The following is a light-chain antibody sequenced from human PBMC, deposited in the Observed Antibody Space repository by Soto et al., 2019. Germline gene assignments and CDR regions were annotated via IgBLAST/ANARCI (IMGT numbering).Light chain of an antibody. Sequence: DIQMTQSPSTLSGSVGDRVTITCRASQTISSWLAWYQQKPGKAPKLLIYKASTLKSGVPSRFSRNGSGTVFAPNITTMHSDDVATYSCHHYNRYSVALGQGT. CDR2: KAS. CDR3: HHYNRYSVA. V-gene: IGKV1-5*03. J-gene: IGKJ1*01. CDR1: QTISSW.